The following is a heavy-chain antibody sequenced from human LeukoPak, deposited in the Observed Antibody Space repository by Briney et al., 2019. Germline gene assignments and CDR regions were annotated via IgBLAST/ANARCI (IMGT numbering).Heavy chain of an antibody. V-gene: IGHV3-48*03. CDR1: GFTVNNYE. Sequence: GGSLRLSCAASGFTVNNYELNWVRQAPGKGLEWVSYICTSGSFIYYADSVKGRFTISRDNAKNSLYLQMNSLRAEDTAVYYCARVSRSGMDVWGQGTTVTVSS. CDR2: ICTSGSFI. CDR3: ARVSRSGMDV. J-gene: IGHJ6*02.